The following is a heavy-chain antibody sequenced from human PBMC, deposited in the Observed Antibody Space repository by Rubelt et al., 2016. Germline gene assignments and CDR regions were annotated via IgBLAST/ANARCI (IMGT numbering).Heavy chain of an antibody. CDR3: AREVSGYLNWFDP. J-gene: IGHJ5*02. CDR1: GYTFTSYG. Sequence: QVQLVQSGAEVKKPGASVKVSCKASGYTFTSYGISWVRQAPGQGLEWMGWVSAYNGNTNFGQRTQGGVTMTTDTATRTAYMELRSLRSDDTAWYYCAREVSGYLNWFDPWGQGTLVTVSS. D-gene: IGHD3-22*01. V-gene: IGHV1-18*01. CDR2: VSAYNGNT.